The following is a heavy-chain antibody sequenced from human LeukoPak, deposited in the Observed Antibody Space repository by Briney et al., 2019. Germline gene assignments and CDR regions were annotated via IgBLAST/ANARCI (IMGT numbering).Heavy chain of an antibody. CDR2: ISYDGSNK. J-gene: IGHJ6*03. D-gene: IGHD3-3*01. Sequence: GGSLRLSCAASGFTFSSYAMHWVRQAPGKGLEWVAVISYDGSNKYYADSVKGRFTISRDNSKNTLYLQMNSLRAEDTAVYYCAKELDFWSGSYMDVWGKGTTVTVSS. CDR1: GFTFSSYA. CDR3: AKELDFWSGSYMDV. V-gene: IGHV3-30*04.